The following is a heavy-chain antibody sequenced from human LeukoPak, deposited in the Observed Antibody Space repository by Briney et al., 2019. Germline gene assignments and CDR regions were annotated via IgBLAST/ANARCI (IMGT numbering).Heavy chain of an antibody. CDR3: TIVFAGVGAFDI. Sequence: GVLRLSCAASGFTFSSYAMSWVRQAPGKGLEWVSSISGSGGSGGSTYYADSVKGRFTISRDNSKNTLYLQMNSLKTEDTAAYYCTIVFAGVGAFDIWGQGTMVTVSS. CDR1: GFTFSSYA. J-gene: IGHJ3*02. V-gene: IGHV3-23*01. D-gene: IGHD3-3*01. CDR2: ISGSGGSGGST.